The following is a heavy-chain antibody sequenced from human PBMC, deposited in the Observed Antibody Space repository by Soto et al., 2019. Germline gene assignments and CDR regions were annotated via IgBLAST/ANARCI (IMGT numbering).Heavy chain of an antibody. J-gene: IGHJ4*02. V-gene: IGHV3-23*01. CDR3: VLWPPYYFDY. CDR1: GFTFSSYA. Sequence: VQLLESGGGLVQPGGSLRLSCAASGFTFSSYAMSWVRQAPGKGLEWVSAISGSGGSTYYEDSVKGRFTISRDNSKNTLYLQMNSMRAEDTAVDYCVLWPPYYFDYWGQGTLVTVSS. CDR2: ISGSGGST. D-gene: IGHD3-10*01.